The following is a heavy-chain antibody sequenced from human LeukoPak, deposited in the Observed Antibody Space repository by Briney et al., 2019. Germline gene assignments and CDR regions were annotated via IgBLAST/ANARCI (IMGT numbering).Heavy chain of an antibody. CDR2: ISGSGGST. CDR3: AKFTDGYYDFWSGYPY. Sequence: GGSLRLSCAASGFTFSSYAMSWVRQAPGKGLEWVSAISGSGGSTYYADSVKGRFTISRDNSKNTLYLQMNSLRAEDTAVYYCAKFTDGYYDFWSGYPYWGQGTQVTVSS. CDR1: GFTFSSYA. D-gene: IGHD3-3*01. J-gene: IGHJ4*02. V-gene: IGHV3-23*01.